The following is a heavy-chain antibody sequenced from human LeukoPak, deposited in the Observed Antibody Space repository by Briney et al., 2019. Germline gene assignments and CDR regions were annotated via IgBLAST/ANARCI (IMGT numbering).Heavy chain of an antibody. CDR1: GFTFSSYA. J-gene: IGHJ4*02. V-gene: IGHV3-23*01. Sequence: GSLRLSCAASGFTFSSYAMSWVRQAPGKGLEWVSAISGSGGSTYYADSVKGRFTISRDNSKNTLYLQMNSLRAEDTAVYYCAKSPTRITMVRGVDYWGQGTLVTVSS. CDR2: ISGSGGST. D-gene: IGHD3-10*01. CDR3: AKSPTRITMVRGVDY.